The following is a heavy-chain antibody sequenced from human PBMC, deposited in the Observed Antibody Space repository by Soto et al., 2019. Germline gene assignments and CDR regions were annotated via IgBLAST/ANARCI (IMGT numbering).Heavy chain of an antibody. J-gene: IGHJ5*02. V-gene: IGHV3-15*07. D-gene: IGHD3-3*01. CDR1: SFTFSNAW. CDR2: IKSAGDGGTV. CDR3: STDFEWRSNWFHP. Sequence: EVQLAQSGGGVVKPGGSVRLSCVASSFTFSNAWMNWVRQAPGKGLEWVGRIKSAGDGGTVDYAVPVKGRFTISRDDPSNTLYLDMDNPTIDDTAVYYCSTDFEWRSNWFHPWGQGSLVIVSS.